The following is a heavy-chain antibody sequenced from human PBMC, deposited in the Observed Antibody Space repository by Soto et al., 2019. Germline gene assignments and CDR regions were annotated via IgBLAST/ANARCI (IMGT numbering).Heavy chain of an antibody. CDR1: GDSVSSNSAA. CDR2: TYYRSKWYN. D-gene: IGHD6-13*01. J-gene: IGHJ6*02. V-gene: IGHV6-1*01. Sequence: SQTLSLTCVISGDSVSSNSAAWNWIRQSPSRGLEWLGRTYYRSKWYNDYAVSVKSRITINPDTSKNQLSLQLNSVTPEDTAVYYCARWGEGQQLVPSGMDVWGQGTTVTVSS. CDR3: ARWGEGQQLVPSGMDV.